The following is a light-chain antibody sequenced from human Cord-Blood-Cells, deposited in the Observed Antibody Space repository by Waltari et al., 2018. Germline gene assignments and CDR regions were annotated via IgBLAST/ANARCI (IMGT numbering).Light chain of an antibody. J-gene: IGLJ2*01. CDR1: SSDVGGYNY. Sequence: QSALTQPASVSGSPGQSITISCTGTSSDVGGYNYVSWYQQHPGKAPKLMIYDVSKRPSGVSTRFSGSKSDNTASLTISGLQAEDEADYSCSSYTSSSTVVFGGGTKLTVL. CDR2: DVS. CDR3: SSYTSSSTVV. V-gene: IGLV2-14*01.